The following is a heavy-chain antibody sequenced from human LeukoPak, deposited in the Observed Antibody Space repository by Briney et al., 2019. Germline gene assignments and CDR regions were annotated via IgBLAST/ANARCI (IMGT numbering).Heavy chain of an antibody. D-gene: IGHD1-7*01. CDR2: MNPNSGNT. V-gene: IGHV1-8*01. CDR1: GYTFTSYD. CDR3: ARGGVPNWNSYYYYYGMDV. J-gene: IGHJ6*02. Sequence: ASVKVSCKASGYTFTSYDINWVRRATGQGLEWMGWMNPNSGNTGYAQKFQGRVTMTRNTSISTAYMELSSLRSEDTAVYYCARGGVPNWNSYYYYYGMDVWGQGTTVTVSS.